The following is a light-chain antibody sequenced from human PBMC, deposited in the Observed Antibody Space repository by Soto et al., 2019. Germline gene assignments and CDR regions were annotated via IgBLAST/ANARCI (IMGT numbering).Light chain of an antibody. CDR3: QQYNNWPPTWA. V-gene: IGKV3-15*01. Sequence: EIVMTQSPATLSVSPGERATLSCRAIQSLISNLAWYQQKPGQPPRLLIFDASTRATDIPARFTGSGSGTEFTLTISSLQSEDFAVYYCQQYNNWPPTWAFGQGTKVDIK. CDR1: QSLISN. J-gene: IGKJ1*01. CDR2: DAS.